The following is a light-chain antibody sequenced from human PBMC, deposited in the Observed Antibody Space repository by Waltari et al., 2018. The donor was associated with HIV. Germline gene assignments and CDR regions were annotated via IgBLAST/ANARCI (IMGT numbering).Light chain of an antibody. J-gene: IGLJ2*01. V-gene: IGLV7-46*01. CDR2: DTF. CDR1: TGPVPSGHH. CDR3: LLSFAGARPVV. Sequence: QAVVTQEPSLTVSPGGTVTLTCCSSTGPVPSGHHPYWFQQKSGQAPRTLIYDTFSKHSWTPARFSGSLLGGKAALTLSGAQPEDEADYFCLLSFAGARPVVFGGGTKLTVL.